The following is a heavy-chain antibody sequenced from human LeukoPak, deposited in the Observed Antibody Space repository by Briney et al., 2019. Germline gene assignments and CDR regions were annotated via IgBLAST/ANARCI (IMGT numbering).Heavy chain of an antibody. CDR2: INPNSYGT. CDR1: GYTFTGYY. J-gene: IGHJ3*02. Sequence: GASVKVSCKASGYTFTGYYVHWVRQAPGQGLEWMGWINPNSYGTKYAQNFQGRVTMTRDTSINTAYMELRSLRSDDTAVYYCARDTSMIRFGEYPLDAFDIWGQGTMVTVSS. V-gene: IGHV1-2*02. D-gene: IGHD3-10*01. CDR3: ARDTSMIRFGEYPLDAFDI.